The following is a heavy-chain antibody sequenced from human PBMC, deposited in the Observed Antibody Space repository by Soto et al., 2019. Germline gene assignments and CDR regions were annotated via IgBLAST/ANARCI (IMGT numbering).Heavy chain of an antibody. D-gene: IGHD2-2*01. Sequence: GGSLRLSCAASGFGFTNSWMNWVRQAPGKGLEWVGRIKSKNDGGATDYAAPVQGRFTISRDDSKTTIYLQMNSLKTEDTAVYYCTSAGQYCTSTTCKAYWGQGTPVTVS. CDR1: GFGFTNSW. CDR3: TSAGQYCTSTTCKAY. V-gene: IGHV3-15*07. J-gene: IGHJ4*02. CDR2: IKSKNDGGAT.